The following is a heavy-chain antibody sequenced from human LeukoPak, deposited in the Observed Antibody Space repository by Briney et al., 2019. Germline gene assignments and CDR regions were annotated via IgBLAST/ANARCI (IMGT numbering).Heavy chain of an antibody. Sequence: SETLSLTCIVSDDSITSGSFYWGWIRQTPGKGLEWIGNIYSTGTTSFNPSLKSRITMSVDTSKNQFSLNLASVTAADTAVYFCARDSGFWLYWGQGTLVTVST. V-gene: IGHV4-39*07. J-gene: IGHJ4*02. CDR3: ARDSGFWLY. D-gene: IGHD3-22*01. CDR2: IYSTGTT. CDR1: DDSITSGSFY.